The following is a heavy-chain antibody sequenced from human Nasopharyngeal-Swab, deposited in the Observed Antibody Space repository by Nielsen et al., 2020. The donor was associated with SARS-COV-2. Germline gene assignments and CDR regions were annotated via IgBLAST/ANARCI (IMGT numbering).Heavy chain of an antibody. V-gene: IGHV4-61*01. CDR1: GGSVSSGSYY. J-gene: IGHJ5*02. CDR3: ARWDYDFWSGYSNWFDP. Sequence: SETLSLTCTVSGGSVSSGSYYWSWIRQPPGKGLEWIGYIYYSGSTYYNPSLKSRVTISVDTSKNQFSLKLSSVTAADTAVYYCARWDYDFWSGYSNWFDPWGQGTLVTVSS. D-gene: IGHD3-3*01. CDR2: IYYSGST.